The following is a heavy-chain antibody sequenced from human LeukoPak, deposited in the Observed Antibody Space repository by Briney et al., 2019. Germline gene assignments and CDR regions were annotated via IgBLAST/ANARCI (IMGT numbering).Heavy chain of an antibody. CDR3: ATYCSSTTCYAIDY. Sequence: PGRSQRLSCEASGFTLSSYGMHWVREAPGKGLEWVAAISYDGSNKYDADSVKGRFTISRDNSKNTLYLQMNSLRAEDTAVYYCATYCSSTTCYAIDYWGQGALVSVSS. V-gene: IGHV3-30-3*01. J-gene: IGHJ4*02. CDR1: GFTLSSYG. CDR2: ISYDGSNK. D-gene: IGHD2-2*01.